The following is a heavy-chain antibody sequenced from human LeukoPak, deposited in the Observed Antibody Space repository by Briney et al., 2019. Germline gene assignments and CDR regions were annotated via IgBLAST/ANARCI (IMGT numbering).Heavy chain of an antibody. Sequence: ASVKVSCKASGYSFTDYYLHWVRQAPGQGLEWMGWINPKSAVTSYLQEFQGRVTMTRDTSISTAYMEQTRLTSDDTAVYYCARDTAYCSGGSCYSNAFDIWGQGTLVTVSS. J-gene: IGHJ3*02. V-gene: IGHV1-2*02. CDR1: GYSFTDYY. CDR3: ARDTAYCSGGSCYSNAFDI. D-gene: IGHD2-15*01. CDR2: INPKSAVT.